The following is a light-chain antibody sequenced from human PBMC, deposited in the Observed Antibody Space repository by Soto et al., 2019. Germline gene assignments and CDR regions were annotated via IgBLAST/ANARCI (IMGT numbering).Light chain of an antibody. CDR1: QNVSSN. V-gene: IGKV3-15*01. Sequence: EIVMTQSPATLSVSPGERATLSCRASQNVSSNLAWYQQKPGQAPRLLINGASTRATGIPARFSGSGSGTEFTLTISSLQSEDFAVYYCQQYNSYSWTFGQGTKVEIK. CDR2: GAS. J-gene: IGKJ1*01. CDR3: QQYNSYSWT.